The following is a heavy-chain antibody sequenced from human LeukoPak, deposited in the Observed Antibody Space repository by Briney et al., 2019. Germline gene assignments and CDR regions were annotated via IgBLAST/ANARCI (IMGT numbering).Heavy chain of an antibody. CDR3: ARADRSVVAAYY. D-gene: IGHD2-15*01. V-gene: IGHV3-30*04. CDR1: GFTFSSYA. Sequence: GRSLRLSCAASGFTFSSYAMHWVRQAPGKGLEWVAVISYDGSNKYYADSVKGRFTISRDNSKNTLYLQMNSLRAEDTAVYYCARADRSVVAAYYWGQGTLVTVSS. J-gene: IGHJ4*02. CDR2: ISYDGSNK.